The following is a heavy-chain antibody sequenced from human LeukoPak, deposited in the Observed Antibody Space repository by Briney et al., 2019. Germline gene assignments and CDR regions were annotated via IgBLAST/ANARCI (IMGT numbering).Heavy chain of an antibody. CDR1: GFSFSTHW. J-gene: IGHJ4*02. CDR3: ARDPESSSFDL. V-gene: IGHV3-7*01. D-gene: IGHD6-13*01. Sequence: PGGSLRLSCAASGFSFSTHWMSWVRQTPEKGLEFVANIDQGGSVRNYMDSLKGRCTISRDNAKKSLYLEINSLRADDTAVYYCARDPESSSFDLWGRGALVTVSS. CDR2: IDQGGSVR.